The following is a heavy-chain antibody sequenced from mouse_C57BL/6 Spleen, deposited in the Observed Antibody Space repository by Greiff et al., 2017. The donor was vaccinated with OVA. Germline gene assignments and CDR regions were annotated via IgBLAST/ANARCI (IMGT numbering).Heavy chain of an antibody. D-gene: IGHD2-4*01. CDR2: IYPGDGDT. CDR3: ARHYDYDGYFDV. CDR1: GYAFSSSW. V-gene: IGHV1-82*01. J-gene: IGHJ1*03. Sequence: VKLMESGPELVKPGASVKLSCKASGYAFSSSWMNWVKQRPGKGLEWIGRIYPGDGDTNYNGKFKGKATLTADKSSSTAYMQLSSLTSEDSAVCGCARHYDYDGYFDVWGTGTTDTVSS.